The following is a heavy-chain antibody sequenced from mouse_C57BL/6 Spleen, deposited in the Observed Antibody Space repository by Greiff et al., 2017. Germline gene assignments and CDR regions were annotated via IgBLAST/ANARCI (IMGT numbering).Heavy chain of an antibody. CDR2: IDPSDSYT. V-gene: IGHV1-69*01. Sequence: QVQLQQPGAELVMPGASVKLSCKASGYTFTSYWMHWVKQRPGQGLEWIGEIDPSDSYTNYNQKFKGKSTLTVDKSSSTAYMPLRSLTSEDSAVYYGARGGGDSSRYYLDYWGQGTTLTVSS. J-gene: IGHJ2*01. CDR1: GYTFTSYW. CDR3: ARGGGDSSRYYLDY. D-gene: IGHD3-2*02.